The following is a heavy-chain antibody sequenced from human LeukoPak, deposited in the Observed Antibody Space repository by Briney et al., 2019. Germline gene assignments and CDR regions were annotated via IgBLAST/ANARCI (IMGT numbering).Heavy chain of an antibody. Sequence: ASVKVSCKASEYTSTGYYMHWVRQAPGQGLEWMGWINPNSGGTNYAQKFQGWVTMTRDTSISTAYMELSRLRSDDTAVYYCARDLKGYCSSTSCYPGRYGMDVWGQGTTVTVSS. CDR2: INPNSGGT. J-gene: IGHJ6*02. CDR1: EYTSTGYY. CDR3: ARDLKGYCSSTSCYPGRYGMDV. D-gene: IGHD2-2*01. V-gene: IGHV1-2*04.